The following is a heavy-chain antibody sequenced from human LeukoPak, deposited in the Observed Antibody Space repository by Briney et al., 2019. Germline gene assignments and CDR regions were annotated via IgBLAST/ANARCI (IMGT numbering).Heavy chain of an antibody. D-gene: IGHD3-10*01. CDR2: ISGSGGST. Sequence: GGSLRLSCAASGFAFSLYGMSWVRQAPGKGLEWVSGISGSGGSTYYADSVKGRFTISRDNSKNTLYLQMNSLRAEDTAVYYCAKDMVRGVIYYFDYWGQGTLVTVSS. V-gene: IGHV3-23*01. CDR1: GFAFSLYG. J-gene: IGHJ4*02. CDR3: AKDMVRGVIYYFDY.